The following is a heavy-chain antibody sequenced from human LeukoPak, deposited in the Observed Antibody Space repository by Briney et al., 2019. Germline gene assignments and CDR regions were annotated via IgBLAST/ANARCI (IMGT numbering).Heavy chain of an antibody. Sequence: GRALRLSCAASGFTFSSYAMHRVRQAPGKGLEWVAVISYDGSNKYYADSVKGRFTISRDNSKNTLYLQMNSLRAEDTAVYYCAREGSTSCHFDYWGQGTLVTVSS. V-gene: IGHV3-30*04. CDR1: GFTFSSYA. CDR3: AREGSTSCHFDY. J-gene: IGHJ4*02. CDR2: ISYDGSNK. D-gene: IGHD2-2*01.